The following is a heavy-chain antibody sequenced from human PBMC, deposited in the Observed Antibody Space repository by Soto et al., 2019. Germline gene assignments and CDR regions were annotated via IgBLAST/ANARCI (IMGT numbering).Heavy chain of an antibody. Sequence: SETLSLTCTVSGGSVSSGSYYWSWIRQPPGKGREWIGYIYYSGSTNYNPSLKSRVTISVDTSKNQFSLKLSSVTAADTAVYYCARVTVAATEGRYYYYYGMDVWGQGTTVTVSS. CDR2: IYYSGST. D-gene: IGHD2-15*01. J-gene: IGHJ6*02. V-gene: IGHV4-61*01. CDR1: GGSVSSGSYY. CDR3: ARVTVAATEGRYYYYYGMDV.